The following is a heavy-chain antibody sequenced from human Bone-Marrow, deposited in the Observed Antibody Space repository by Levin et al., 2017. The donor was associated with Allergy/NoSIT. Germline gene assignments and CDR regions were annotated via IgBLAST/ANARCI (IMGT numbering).Heavy chain of an antibody. V-gene: IGHV1-2*02. J-gene: IGHJ6*02. CDR1: GYTFAGYY. CDR2: INPQTGGT. CDR3: VRGQSAAGSFRYHGMDV. Sequence: VASVKVSCKDSGYTFAGYYIHWVRQAPGQGLEWLGWINPQTGGTIYEQKFQGRVTMTRDTSITTAYMELSRLRSDDTAVYYCVRGQSAAGSFRYHGMDVWGQGTTVTVSS. D-gene: IGHD6-13*01.